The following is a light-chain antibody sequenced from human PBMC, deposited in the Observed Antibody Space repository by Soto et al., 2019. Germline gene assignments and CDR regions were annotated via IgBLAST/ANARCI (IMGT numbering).Light chain of an antibody. Sequence: EIVMTQSPATLSVSPGDRAALSCRASQSVGSNLAWYQQKPGQAPRLLIYDASTRAIGIPARFSGSGSGTEFTLTISSLQSEDFAIYFCQQYNNWPPDRTFGQGTKVEIK. CDR1: QSVGSN. CDR2: DAS. V-gene: IGKV3-15*01. CDR3: QQYNNWPPDRT. J-gene: IGKJ1*01.